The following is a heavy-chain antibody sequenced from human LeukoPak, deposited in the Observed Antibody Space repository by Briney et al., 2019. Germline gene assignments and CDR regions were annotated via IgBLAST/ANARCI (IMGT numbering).Heavy chain of an antibody. J-gene: IGHJ5*02. V-gene: IGHV4-34*09. CDR3: ARDTSSGVGNWFDP. CDR1: GGSFSGYN. D-gene: IGHD7-27*01. CDR2: INHSGST. Sequence: SETLSLTCAVYGGSFSGYNWSWIRQPPGKGLEWIGEINHSGSTYYNPSLKSRVTISVDTSKNQFSLKLSSVTAADTAVYYCARDTSSGVGNWFDPWGQGTLVTVSS.